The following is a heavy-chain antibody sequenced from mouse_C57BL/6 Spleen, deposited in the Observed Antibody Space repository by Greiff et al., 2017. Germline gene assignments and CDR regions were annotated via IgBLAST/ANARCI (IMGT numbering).Heavy chain of an antibody. D-gene: IGHD2-3*01. J-gene: IGHJ3*01. CDR3: ARERAYDGYYPYAY. CDR1: GFTFSSYA. V-gene: IGHV5-4*01. Sequence: EVQLVESGGGLVKPGGSLKLSCAASGFTFSSYAMSWVRQTPEKRLEWVATISDGGSYTYYPDNVKGRFTISRDNAKNNLYLQMSHLKSEDTAMYYCARERAYDGYYPYAYWGQGTLVTVSA. CDR2: ISDGGSYT.